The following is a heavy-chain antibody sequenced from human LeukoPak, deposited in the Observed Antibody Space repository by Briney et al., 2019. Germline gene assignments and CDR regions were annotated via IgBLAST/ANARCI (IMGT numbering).Heavy chain of an antibody. CDR1: GGSISSYY. CDR2: IYTSGST. J-gene: IGHJ4*02. CDR3: ARDALGYCSGGSCYYIDY. Sequence: SETLSLTCTVSGGSISSYYWSWIRQPAGKGLEWIGRIYTSGSTNYNPSLKSRVTISVDTSKNQFSLKLSSVTAADTAVYYCARDALGYCSGGSCYYIDYWGQGTLVTVSS. D-gene: IGHD2-15*01. V-gene: IGHV4-4*07.